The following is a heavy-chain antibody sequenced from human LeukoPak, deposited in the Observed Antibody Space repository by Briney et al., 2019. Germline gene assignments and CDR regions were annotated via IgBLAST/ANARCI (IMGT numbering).Heavy chain of an antibody. Sequence: GGSLRLSCAASGFTFSSYSMNWVRQAPGKGLEWVSSISSSNSYIYYADSVKGRFTISRDNAKNSLYLQMNSLRAEDTAVYYCVRDGGVSGYDLLDYWGQGTLVTVSS. J-gene: IGHJ4*02. CDR2: ISSSNSYI. D-gene: IGHD5-12*01. CDR1: GFTFSSYS. V-gene: IGHV3-21*01. CDR3: VRDGGVSGYDLLDY.